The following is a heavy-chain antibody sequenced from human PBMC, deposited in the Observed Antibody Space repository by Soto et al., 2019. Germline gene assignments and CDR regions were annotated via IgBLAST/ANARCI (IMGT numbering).Heavy chain of an antibody. V-gene: IGHV1-18*01. CDR1: DYTFTRYG. CDR2: ISGYNGDT. Sequence: QGQLVQSRAELKKPGASVKVSCKASDYTFTRYGISWVRQAPGQVLEWMGWISGYNGDTNYAQKFQGRVTMTIDTSTTTAYMELRRQKSDDTAVYYCAKKGPPPYYDYGMDVWGQGTTVTVSS. CDR3: AKKGPPPYYDYGMDV. J-gene: IGHJ6*02.